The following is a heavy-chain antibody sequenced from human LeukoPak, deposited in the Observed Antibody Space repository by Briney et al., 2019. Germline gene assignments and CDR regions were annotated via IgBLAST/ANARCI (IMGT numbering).Heavy chain of an antibody. J-gene: IGHJ6*03. CDR1: GFTFSSYG. CDR2: ISGSGGST. V-gene: IGHV3-23*01. Sequence: GGSLRLSCAASGFTFSSYGMSWVRQAPGKGLEWVSAISGSGGSTYYADSVKGRFTISRDNSKNTLYLQMNSLRAEDTAVYYCARDGVVPTAGYYYYYMDVWGKGTTVTVSS. D-gene: IGHD2-2*01. CDR3: ARDGVVPTAGYYYYYMDV.